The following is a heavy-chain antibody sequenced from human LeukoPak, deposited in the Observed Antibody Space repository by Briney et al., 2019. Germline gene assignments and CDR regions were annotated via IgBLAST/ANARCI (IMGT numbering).Heavy chain of an antibody. Sequence: VASVKVSFTGSGGTFSIYVFSWVRQPPGPGLEWMGGLIPIFDSADYAQKFRGRVTFTADESANTAYMALSSLRSEDTAVYYCATVLAYYSDSSGYSDWGQGTLVVVSS. J-gene: IGHJ4*02. CDR3: ATVLAYYSDSSGYSD. CDR2: LIPIFDSA. D-gene: IGHD3-22*01. V-gene: IGHV1-69*13. CDR1: GGTFSIYV.